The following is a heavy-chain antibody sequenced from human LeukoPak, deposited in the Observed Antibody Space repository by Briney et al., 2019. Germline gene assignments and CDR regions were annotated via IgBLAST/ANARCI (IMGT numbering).Heavy chain of an antibody. CDR1: GFTISSNY. J-gene: IGHJ2*01. D-gene: IGHD7-27*01. V-gene: IGHV3-53*01. CDR3: VRGLSGVSSWYFDL. CDR2: LHSGGHT. Sequence: PGGSLRLSCAASGFTISSNYLSWVRQAPGKGLVWVSALHSGGHTFYADSVRGRFSISRDISKNASCLQMNNLGPEDTALYYCVRGLSGVSSWYFDLWGRGTLVSVS.